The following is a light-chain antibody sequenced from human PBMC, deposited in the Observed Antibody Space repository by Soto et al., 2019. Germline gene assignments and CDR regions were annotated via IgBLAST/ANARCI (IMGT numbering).Light chain of an antibody. CDR1: SSDVGAYIY. CDR2: EVN. CDR3: ISYAGNHNVV. V-gene: IGLV2-8*01. J-gene: IGLJ2*01. Sequence: QSALTQPPSASGSPGQSVTISCTGTSSDVGAYIYVSWYQQHPGTAPKLIIYEVNKRPSGVPDRCSGSRSVNTASLTVSGLQPEDAADYYCISYAGNHNVVFGGGTKLTVL.